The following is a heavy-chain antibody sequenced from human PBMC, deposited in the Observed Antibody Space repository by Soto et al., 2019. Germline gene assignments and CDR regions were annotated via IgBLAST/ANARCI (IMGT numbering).Heavy chain of an antibody. D-gene: IGHD6-13*01. CDR1: GYTFSNFW. CDR2: IYPGDHET. Sequence: GASLKISCQCSGYTFSNFWIGWVRQLPGKGLEWMGIIYPGDHETRYSPSFQGKVTISADKSINTAYLQWNSLEASDTAFYFCARSPRSSPYFDYWGQGALVTVSS. V-gene: IGHV5-51*01. CDR3: ARSPRSSPYFDY. J-gene: IGHJ4*02.